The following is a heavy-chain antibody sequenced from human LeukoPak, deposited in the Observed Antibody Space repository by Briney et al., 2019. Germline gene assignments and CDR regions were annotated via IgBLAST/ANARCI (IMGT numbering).Heavy chain of an antibody. CDR1: GYSFTSYW. CDR2: IYPGDSDT. Sequence: GESLKISCKGSGYSFTSYWIGWVRQMPGKGLEWMGIIYPGDSDTRYSPSFQGQVTISADKSISTAYLQWSSLKASDTAVYYCARLETYCGGDCYSQTRYYYYGMDVWGQGTTVTVSS. D-gene: IGHD2-21*02. CDR3: ARLETYCGGDCYSQTRYYYYGMDV. J-gene: IGHJ6*02. V-gene: IGHV5-51*01.